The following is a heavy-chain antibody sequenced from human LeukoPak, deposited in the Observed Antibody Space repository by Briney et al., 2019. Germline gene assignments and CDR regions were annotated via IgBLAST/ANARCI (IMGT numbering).Heavy chain of an antibody. D-gene: IGHD6-19*01. CDR3: AMMSATGYSSGRRRHPQSAN. Sequence: PSETLSLTCTVSGGSISSSSYYWGWIRQPPGKGLEWIGSIYYSGSTYYNPSLKSRVTISVDTSKNQFSLKLSSVTAADTAVYYCAMMSATGYSSGRRRHPQSANWGQGTLVTVSS. V-gene: IGHV4-39*01. CDR1: GGSISSSSYY. J-gene: IGHJ4*02. CDR2: IYYSGST.